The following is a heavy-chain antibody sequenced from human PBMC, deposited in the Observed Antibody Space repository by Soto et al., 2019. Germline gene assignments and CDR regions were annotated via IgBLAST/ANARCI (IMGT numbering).Heavy chain of an antibody. D-gene: IGHD2-2*01. CDR2: ISAYNGNT. J-gene: IGHJ5*02. V-gene: IGHV1-18*03. Sequence: ASVKVSCKASGYTFTSYGISWVRQAPGQGLEWMGWISAYNGNTNYAQKLQGRVTMTTDTSTSTAYMELRSLRSDDMAVYYCARDGCSSTSCYFEWFDPWGQGTPVTVSS. CDR1: GYTFTSYG. CDR3: ARDGCSSTSCYFEWFDP.